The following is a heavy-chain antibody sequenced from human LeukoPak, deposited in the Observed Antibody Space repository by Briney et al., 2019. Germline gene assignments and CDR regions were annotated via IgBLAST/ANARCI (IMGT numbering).Heavy chain of an antibody. D-gene: IGHD1-26*01. CDR2: LSRSGAT. V-gene: IGHV3-23*01. CDR3: EMILVGDTNVPLDI. J-gene: IGHJ3*02. CDR1: GFTFSNYA. Sequence: GGSLRLSCAGSGFTFSNYAMSWVRQAPGKGLEWVSSLSRSGATFYADSVKARFTISRDVSTNTIYLQMDSLRAEDTALYYCEMILVGDTNVPLDIWGQGTMVTVSS.